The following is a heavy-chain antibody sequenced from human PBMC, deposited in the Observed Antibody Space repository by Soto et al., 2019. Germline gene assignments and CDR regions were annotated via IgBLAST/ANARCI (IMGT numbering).Heavy chain of an antibody. CDR3: ARDGVAAGNINFDY. Sequence: ASVKVSCKASGYMFTKSAMHWVLQAPGQRLEWMGWISGDSGNTKYSPKLQDRVTITRDTSASTAYMELSSLRSEDTALYYCARDGVAAGNINFDYWGQGTLVTVSS. CDR1: GYMFTKSA. CDR2: ISGDSGNT. V-gene: IGHV1-3*01. J-gene: IGHJ4*01. D-gene: IGHD6-19*01.